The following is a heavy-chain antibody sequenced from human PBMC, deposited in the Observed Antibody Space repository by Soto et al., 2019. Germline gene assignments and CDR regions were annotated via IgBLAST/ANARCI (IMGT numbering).Heavy chain of an antibody. CDR2: ISAYNGNT. CDR1: GYTFTSYG. J-gene: IGHJ5*02. D-gene: IGHD3-9*01. Sequence: ASVKVSCKASGYTFTSYGISWVRQAPGQGLEWMGWISAYNGNTNYAQKLQGRVTMTTDTSTSTAYMELRSLRSDDTAVYYCARDLRYVDWLSLYNWFDPWGQGTLVTVSS. V-gene: IGHV1-18*01. CDR3: ARDLRYVDWLSLYNWFDP.